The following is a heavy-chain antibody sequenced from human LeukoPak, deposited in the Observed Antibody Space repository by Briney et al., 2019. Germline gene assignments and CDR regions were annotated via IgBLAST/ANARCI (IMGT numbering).Heavy chain of an antibody. D-gene: IGHD3-22*01. CDR3: ARDTDYYDSPAFDY. J-gene: IGHJ4*02. CDR2: ISSSSSTI. V-gene: IGHV3-48*04. CDR1: GFTFSSYS. Sequence: EGSLRLSCAASGFTFSSYSMNWVRQAPGKGLEWVSYISSSSSTIYYADSVKGRFTISRDNAKNSLYLQMNSLRAEDTAVYYCARDTDYYDSPAFDYWGPGTLVTVSS.